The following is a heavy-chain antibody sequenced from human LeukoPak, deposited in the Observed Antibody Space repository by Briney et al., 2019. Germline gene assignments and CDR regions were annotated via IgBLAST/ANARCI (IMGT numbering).Heavy chain of an antibody. Sequence: GGSLRLSCAASVFTVSSNFMSWVRQAPGKGLEWVSVICSGGSTYYADSVKGRFTISRDNSKNTLYLQMNSLRVEDTAVYYCALGLVTDYWGQGTLVTVSS. CDR2: ICSGGST. D-gene: IGHD3-9*01. CDR1: VFTVSSNF. CDR3: ALGLVTDY. J-gene: IGHJ4*02. V-gene: IGHV3-66*01.